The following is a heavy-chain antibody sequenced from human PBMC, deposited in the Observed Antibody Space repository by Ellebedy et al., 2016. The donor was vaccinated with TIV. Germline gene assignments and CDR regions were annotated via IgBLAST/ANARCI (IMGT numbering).Heavy chain of an antibody. J-gene: IGHJ5*02. CDR2: IYYTGKT. Sequence: SETLSLTCTVSGGSISSSYYYWDWIRQPPGKGLEWIANIYYTGKTFYNPSLKSRVSMSLDTYKNQFSLKLSSVTAADTAVYFCARGRLQSIYSWFDPWGQGTLVTVSS. CDR1: GGSISSSYYY. D-gene: IGHD4-11*01. CDR3: ARGRLQSIYSWFDP. V-gene: IGHV4-39*07.